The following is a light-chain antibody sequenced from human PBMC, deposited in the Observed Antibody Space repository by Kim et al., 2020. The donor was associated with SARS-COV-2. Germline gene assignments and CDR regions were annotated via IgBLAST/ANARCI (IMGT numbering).Light chain of an antibody. CDR3: CSYAGRDTFVV. J-gene: IGLJ2*01. CDR2: DVN. CDR1: NSDVGIYNL. Sequence: QSALTQPASVSGSPGQSITISCSGTNSDVGIYNLVSWFQHHPDKAPKLIIYDVNKRPSGVPDRFSGSKSANTASLTISGLQSEDEADYFCCSYAGRDTFVVFGGGTQLTVL. V-gene: IGLV2-23*02.